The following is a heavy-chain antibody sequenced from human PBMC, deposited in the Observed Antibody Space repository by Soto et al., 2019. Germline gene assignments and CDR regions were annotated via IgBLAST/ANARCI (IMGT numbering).Heavy chain of an antibody. V-gene: IGHV1-2*04. D-gene: IGHD3-22*01. CDR2: FNPNSGGT. CDR1: GYTFTGYY. Sequence: ASVKVSCKTSGYTFTGYYMHWVRQAPGQGLEWMGWFNPNSGGTNYAQKFQGWVTMTRDTSICTAYMELSRLRSDDTAVYYCARGPYFYDSSGSSGDFFYWGQGTLVTVS. CDR3: ARGPYFYDSSGSSGDFFY. J-gene: IGHJ4*02.